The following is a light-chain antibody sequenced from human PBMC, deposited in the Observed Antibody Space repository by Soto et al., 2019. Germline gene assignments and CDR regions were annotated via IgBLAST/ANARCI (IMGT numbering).Light chain of an antibody. CDR3: LEHNSFPRT. CDR1: QDISKF. J-gene: IGKJ1*01. Sequence: EIEVTQSKTSLSASVGDRVSFTCQASQDISKFLNWYQHKPGQAPSLLIYDASKSQFGVPSRFSGSGSGTDFSLTISSLQPEDSATYCCLEHNSFPRTFGQGGMVDIK. CDR2: DAS. V-gene: IGKV1-33*01.